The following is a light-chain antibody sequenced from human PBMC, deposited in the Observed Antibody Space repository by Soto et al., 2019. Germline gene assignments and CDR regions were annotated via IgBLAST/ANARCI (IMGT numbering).Light chain of an antibody. J-gene: IGKJ5*01. CDR1: QSVSSN. CDR3: QQYNNWPPVT. Sequence: ETVMTQSPVTLSVSPGERATLSCRASQSVSSNVAWYQQKPGQAPRLLIYGAPTRATGIPDRFSGSGSGTEFTLTISSLQSEDFAVYYCQQYNNWPPVTFGQGTRLEIK. V-gene: IGKV3-15*01. CDR2: GAP.